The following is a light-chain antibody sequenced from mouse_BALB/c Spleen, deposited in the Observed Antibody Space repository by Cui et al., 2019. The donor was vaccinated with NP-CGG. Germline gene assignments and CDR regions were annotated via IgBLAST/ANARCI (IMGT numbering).Light chain of an antibody. V-gene: IGLV1*01. CDR1: TGAVTTSNY. CDR3: ALWYSNHWV. J-gene: IGLJ1*01. Sequence: AVVTPESALTTSPGKTVTLTCRSSTGAVTTSNYANWVQENPDHLFTGLIGGTNNRVPGVPARFSGSLIGDKAALTITGAQTEDEAIYFCALWYSNHWVFGGGTKLTVL. CDR2: GTN.